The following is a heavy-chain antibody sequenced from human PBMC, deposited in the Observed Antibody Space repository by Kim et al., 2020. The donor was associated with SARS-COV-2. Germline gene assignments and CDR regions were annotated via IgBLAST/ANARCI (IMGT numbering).Heavy chain of an antibody. D-gene: IGHD6-6*01. J-gene: IGHJ5*02. V-gene: IGHV3-7*03. CDR1: GFTFSSYW. CDR2: KKQDGSEK. CDR3: ARCWFRPDNWFDP. Sequence: GGSLRLSCAASGFTFSSYWMSWVRQAPGKGLEWVANKKQDGSEKYYVDSVKGRFTISRDNAKNSLYLQMNSLRAEDTAVYYCARCWFRPDNWFDPWGQGTLVTVSS.